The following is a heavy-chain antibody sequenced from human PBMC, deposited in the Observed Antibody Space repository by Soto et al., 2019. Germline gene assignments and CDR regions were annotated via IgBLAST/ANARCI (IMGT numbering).Heavy chain of an antibody. J-gene: IGHJ4*02. CDR3: ATCSPRYSSGLKAYYFDY. V-gene: IGHV3-23*01. CDR2: ISGSGGST. D-gene: IGHD6-19*01. Sequence: EVQLLESGGGLVQPGGSLRLSCAAPGFTFSSYAMSWVRQAPGKGLEWVSTISGSGGSTYYADSVKGRFTISRDNSKNTLYLQVSSLRAEDTAVYYCATCSPRYSSGLKAYYFDYWGQGTLVTVSS. CDR1: GFTFSSYA.